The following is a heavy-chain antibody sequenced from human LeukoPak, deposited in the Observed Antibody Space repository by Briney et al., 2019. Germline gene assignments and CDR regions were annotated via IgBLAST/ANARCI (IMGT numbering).Heavy chain of an antibody. V-gene: IGHV4-59*02. CDR1: GGSVSSHY. CDR2: IYYSGNT. D-gene: IGHD2-2*01. CDR3: ARDLYGGYCSRTSCYGNYFDP. J-gene: IGHJ5*02. Sequence: SETLSLTCSVSGGSVSSHYWTWIRQPPGKGLEWIGYIYYSGNTNYNPSLESRVTISVDTSKNQFSLKLSSVTAADTAVYYCARDLYGGYCSRTSCYGNYFDPWGRGTLVTVSS.